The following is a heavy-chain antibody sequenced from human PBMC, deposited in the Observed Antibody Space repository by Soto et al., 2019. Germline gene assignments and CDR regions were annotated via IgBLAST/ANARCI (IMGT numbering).Heavy chain of an antibody. CDR2: VYPGDSDT. Sequence: GESLKISCKGSGYSFTIYWIGWVRQMPGKGLEWMGIVYPGDSDTRYSPSFQGQVTISADKSISTAYLQWSSLKASDTAMYYCARHLSLYYYDSSGYYLDYYYYGMDVWGQGTTVTVSS. D-gene: IGHD3-22*01. J-gene: IGHJ6*02. CDR1: GYSFTIYW. CDR3: ARHLSLYYYDSSGYYLDYYYYGMDV. V-gene: IGHV5-51*01.